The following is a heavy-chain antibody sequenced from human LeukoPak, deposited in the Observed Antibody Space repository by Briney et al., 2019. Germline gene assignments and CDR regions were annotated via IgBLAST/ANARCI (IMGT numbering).Heavy chain of an antibody. J-gene: IGHJ3*02. V-gene: IGHV3-21*01. CDR2: ISSSSSYI. D-gene: IGHD3-16*02. Sequence: GGSLRLSCAASGFTFSSYSMNWVRQAPGKGLEWVSSISSSSSYIYYADSEKGRFTISRDNAKNSLYLQMNSLRAEDTAVYYCARVGYDYVWGSYRRDDAFDIWGQGTMVTVSS. CDR3: ARVGYDYVWGSYRRDDAFDI. CDR1: GFTFSSYS.